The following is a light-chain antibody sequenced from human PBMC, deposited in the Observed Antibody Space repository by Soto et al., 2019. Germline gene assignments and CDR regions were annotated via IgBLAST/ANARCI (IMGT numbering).Light chain of an antibody. V-gene: IGLV2-14*01. CDR3: SSYTTSSTWV. J-gene: IGLJ3*02. Sequence: QSALTQPASVSGSPGQSITISCTGTSSDVGGYNYVSWYQQHPDKAPKLMIYDVTNRPSGVSSRFSGSKSGNTASLTISGLQAEDEADYYCSSYTTSSTWVFGGGTKLTVL. CDR1: SSDVGGYNY. CDR2: DVT.